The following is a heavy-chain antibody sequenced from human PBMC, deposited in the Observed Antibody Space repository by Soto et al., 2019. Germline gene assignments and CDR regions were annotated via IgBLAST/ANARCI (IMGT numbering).Heavy chain of an antibody. J-gene: IGHJ4*02. CDR2: ISSNGGST. D-gene: IGHD3-22*01. CDR1: GFTFSSYA. CDR3: AREGYDSSGYSGFFDY. Sequence: PGGSLSLSCAASGFTFSSYAMHWVRQAPGKGLEYVSAISSNGGSTYYANSVKGRFTISRDNSKNTLYLQMGSLRAEDMAVYYCAREGYDSSGYSGFFDYWGQGTLVTVSS. V-gene: IGHV3-64*01.